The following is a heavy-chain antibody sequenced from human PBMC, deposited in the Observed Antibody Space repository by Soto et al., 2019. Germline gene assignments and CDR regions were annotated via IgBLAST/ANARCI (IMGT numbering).Heavy chain of an antibody. Sequence: GGSLRLSCAASGFTFSSYSMNWVRQAPGKGLEWVSSISSSSSYIYYADSVKGRFTISRDNAKNSLYLQMNSLRAEDTAVYYCARDLVVENPFDYWGQGTLVTVSS. CDR2: ISSSSSYI. D-gene: IGHD2-15*01. CDR1: GFTFSSYS. V-gene: IGHV3-21*01. CDR3: ARDLVVENPFDY. J-gene: IGHJ4*02.